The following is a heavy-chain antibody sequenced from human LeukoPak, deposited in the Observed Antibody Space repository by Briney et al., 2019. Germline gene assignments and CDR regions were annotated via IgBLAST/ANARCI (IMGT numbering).Heavy chain of an antibody. V-gene: IGHV4-39*07. Sequence: SETLSLTCTVSGGSISSSSYYWGWIRQPPGKGLEWIGEIYHSGSTNYNPSLKSRVTISVDKSKNQFSLKLSSVTAADTAVYYCAIWSGYYNYFDYWGQGTLVTVSS. J-gene: IGHJ4*02. CDR3: AIWSGYYNYFDY. D-gene: IGHD3-3*01. CDR1: GGSISSSSYY. CDR2: IYHSGST.